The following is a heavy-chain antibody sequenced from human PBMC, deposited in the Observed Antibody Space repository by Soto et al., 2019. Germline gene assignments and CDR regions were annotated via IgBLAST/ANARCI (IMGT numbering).Heavy chain of an antibody. Sequence: GGSLRLSCAASGFTFSSYAMSWVRQAPWKGLEWVSAISGSGGSTYYADSVKGRFTISRDNSKNTLYLQMNSLRAEDTAVYYCAKSYYDFWSGYYTHNWFDPWGQGTLVTVSS. CDR1: GFTFSSYA. CDR3: AKSYYDFWSGYYTHNWFDP. CDR2: ISGSGGST. D-gene: IGHD3-3*01. J-gene: IGHJ5*02. V-gene: IGHV3-23*01.